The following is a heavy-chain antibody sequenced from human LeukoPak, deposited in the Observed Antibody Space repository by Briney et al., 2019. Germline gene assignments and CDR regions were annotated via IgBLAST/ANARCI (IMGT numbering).Heavy chain of an antibody. Sequence: PGGSLRLSCAASGFTFSSYGMSWVRQAPGKGLEWVANIKQDGSEKYYVDSVKGRFTISRDNSKNSLYLQMNSLRADDTAVYYCATIGSHDAFDIWGQGTMVTVSS. CDR3: ATIGSHDAFDI. CDR2: IKQDGSEK. D-gene: IGHD2-2*03. CDR1: GFTFSSYG. J-gene: IGHJ3*02. V-gene: IGHV3-7*01.